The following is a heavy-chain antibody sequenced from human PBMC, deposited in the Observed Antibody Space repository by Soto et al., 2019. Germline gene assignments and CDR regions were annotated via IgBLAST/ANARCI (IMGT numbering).Heavy chain of an antibody. J-gene: IGHJ5*02. V-gene: IGHV2-26*01. D-gene: IGHD3-22*01. Sequence: SGPTLVNPTETLTLTCTVSGFSLSNARMGVSWIRQPPGKALEWLAHIFSNDEKSYSTSLKSRLTISKDTSKSQVVLTMTNMDPVDTATYYCARTLYYYDSSATNWFDPWGQGTLVTVSS. CDR1: GFSLSNARMG. CDR3: ARTLYYYDSSATNWFDP. CDR2: IFSNDEK.